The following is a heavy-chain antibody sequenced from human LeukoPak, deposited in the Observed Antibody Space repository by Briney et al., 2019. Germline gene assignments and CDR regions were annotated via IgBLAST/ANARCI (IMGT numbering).Heavy chain of an antibody. CDR2: INQDGSDK. CDR3: ARAWSDSSGYYSYYFDY. J-gene: IGHJ4*02. D-gene: IGHD3-22*01. CDR1: GFTFSSYW. Sequence: GGSLRLSCAASGFTFSSYWMNWVRQAPGKGLEWVANINQDGSDKYYVDSVKGRFTISRDNAKNSLYLQMNSLRAEDTAVYYCARAWSDSSGYYSYYFDYWGQGTLVTVSS. V-gene: IGHV3-7*01.